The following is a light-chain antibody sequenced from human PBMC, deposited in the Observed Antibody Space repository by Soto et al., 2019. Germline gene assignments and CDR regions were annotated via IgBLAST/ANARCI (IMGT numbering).Light chain of an antibody. CDR2: AAS. Sequence: GDRVTITCRASQSISHYLNWYQQKPGKVPKLLIYAASSLQAGVPSRFSGSGSGTDFTLTLSSLQPEDLGTYYCQQSYSRPLTFGGGTKVEIK. V-gene: IGKV1-39*01. CDR1: QSISHY. CDR3: QQSYSRPLT. J-gene: IGKJ4*01.